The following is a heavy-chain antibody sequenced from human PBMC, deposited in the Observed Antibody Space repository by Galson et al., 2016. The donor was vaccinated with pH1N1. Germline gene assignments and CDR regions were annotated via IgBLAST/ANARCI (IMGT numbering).Heavy chain of an antibody. CDR1: ADTFNRYG. CDR2: INTRNGYT. Sequence: SVKVSCKASADTFNRYGITWVLQAPGQGLRWMGWINTRNGYTRISQKFQGRVTMTTDTTTRTVYMDLGSLKSDDTGVYYCARGRGDLAGYYYGLDVWGQGTTVTVSS. CDR3: ARGRGDLAGYYYGLDV. J-gene: IGHJ6*02. V-gene: IGHV1-18*01.